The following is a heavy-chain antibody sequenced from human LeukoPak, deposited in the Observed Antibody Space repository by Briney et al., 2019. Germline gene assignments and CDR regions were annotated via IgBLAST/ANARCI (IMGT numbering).Heavy chain of an antibody. CDR3: ARVYPHWAGHYYYYYMDV. J-gene: IGHJ6*03. Sequence: GGSLRLSCAASGFTFSSCWMNWFRQAPGKGLEWVGNINQEGSEKHYVNSVRGRFTISRDNAKNSLYLQMNSLRAEDTAVYYCARVYPHWAGHYYYYYMDVWGKGTTVTVSS. D-gene: IGHD7-27*01. CDR1: GFTFSSCW. CDR2: INQEGSEK. V-gene: IGHV3-7*01.